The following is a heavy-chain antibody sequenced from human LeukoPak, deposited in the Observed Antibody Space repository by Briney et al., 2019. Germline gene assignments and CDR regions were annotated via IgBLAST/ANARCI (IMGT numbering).Heavy chain of an antibody. CDR1: GGSISSYY. CDR2: IYYSGST. D-gene: IGHD3-22*01. Sequence: SETLSLTCTVSGGSISSYYWSWIRQPPGKGLEWIGYIYYSGSTNYNPSLKSRVTISVDTSKNQFSLKLSSVTAADTAVYYCARVYDSSGYYDGNDAFDIWGQGTMVTVSS. J-gene: IGHJ3*02. V-gene: IGHV4-59*01. CDR3: ARVYDSSGYYDGNDAFDI.